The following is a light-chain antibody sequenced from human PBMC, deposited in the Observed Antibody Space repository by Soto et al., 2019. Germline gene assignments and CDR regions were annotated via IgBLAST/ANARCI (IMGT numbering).Light chain of an antibody. V-gene: IGLV2-14*01. J-gene: IGLJ1*01. CDR3: SSYTTSSTYG. Sequence: QSVLTQPASVSGSPGQSITISCTGTSSDVGGYNYVSWYQQHPGKAPKLMIYDVRNRPSGVSNRFSGSKSVNTASLTISGLQAEDEADYDCSSYTTSSTYGFGTGTKVTV. CDR1: SSDVGGYNY. CDR2: DVR.